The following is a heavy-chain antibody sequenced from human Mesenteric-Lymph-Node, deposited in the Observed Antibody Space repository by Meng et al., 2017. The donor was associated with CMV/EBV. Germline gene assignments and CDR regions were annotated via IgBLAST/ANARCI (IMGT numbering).Heavy chain of an antibody. CDR2: ISSRGSTK. J-gene: IGHJ3*01. Sequence: GESLKISCAASGFTFSSYEMNWVRQAPGKGLEWISYISSRGSTKYYADSVKGRFTTSRDNSKTSLFLQMNSLRTEDTAVYYCVKDVGTSNSYDAFDFWGQGTMVTVSS. CDR3: VKDVGTSNSYDAFDF. V-gene: IGHV3-48*03. CDR1: GFTFSSYE. D-gene: IGHD1-1*01.